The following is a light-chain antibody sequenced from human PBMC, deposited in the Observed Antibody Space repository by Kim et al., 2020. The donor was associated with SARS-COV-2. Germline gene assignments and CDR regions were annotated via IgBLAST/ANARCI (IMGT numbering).Light chain of an antibody. CDR2: DAS. J-gene: IGKJ1*01. V-gene: IGKV3-15*01. CDR3: QQYDNWPPWT. CDR1: QSVRSN. Sequence: SPGDRATLSCRASQSVRSNLAWYQQKPGQAPRLLIYDASTRPTGIPARFSGSGSGTEFTLTISSLQSEDFAVYFCQQYDNWPPWTFGQGTKVDIK.